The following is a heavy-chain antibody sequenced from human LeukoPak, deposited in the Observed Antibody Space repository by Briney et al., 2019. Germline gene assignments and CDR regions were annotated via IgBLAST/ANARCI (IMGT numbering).Heavy chain of an antibody. CDR1: GFMFTHHG. Sequence: AGGSLRLSCAASGFMFTHHGMHWVRQAPGKGLEWVAVIWSDGSNRFYSDSVKGRFAISRDDSNDMVYLQMNGLRADDTAVYYCAKDIQRGFDHTNSLDSWGQGTLVIVSS. D-gene: IGHD4-11*01. J-gene: IGHJ4*02. CDR2: IWSDGSNR. CDR3: AKDIQRGFDHTNSLDS. V-gene: IGHV3-33*06.